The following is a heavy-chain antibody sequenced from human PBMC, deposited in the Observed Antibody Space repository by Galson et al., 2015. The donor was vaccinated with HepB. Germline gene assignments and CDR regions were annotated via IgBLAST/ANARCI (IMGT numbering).Heavy chain of an antibody. Sequence: SVKVSCKASGDTFSTYTITWVRQAPGQGLEWMGGIIPFLDIPNYAQTFQGRVTITADKFTSTVYMELSSLRSEDTAVYYCVGALYDSNDIHAFDIWGQGTTVTVSS. CDR1: GDTFSTYT. V-gene: IGHV1-69*10. CDR2: IIPFLDIP. D-gene: IGHD3-22*01. J-gene: IGHJ3*02. CDR3: VGALYDSNDIHAFDI.